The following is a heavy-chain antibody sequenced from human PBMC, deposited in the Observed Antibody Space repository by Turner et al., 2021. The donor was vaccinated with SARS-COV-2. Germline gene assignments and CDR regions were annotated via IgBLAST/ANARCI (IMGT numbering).Heavy chain of an antibody. CDR1: GFTFSTYS. CDR3: ASPFDY. J-gene: IGHJ4*02. V-gene: IGHV3-48*01. Sequence: EVHLVESGGGLIQPGGSLSLSCVASGFTFSTYSMNWVRQAPGKGLEWVSYIESSSSTIYYADSVKGRFTISRDNAKNSLYLQMNSLRADDTAVYYCASPFDYWGQGTLVTVSS. CDR2: IESSSSTI.